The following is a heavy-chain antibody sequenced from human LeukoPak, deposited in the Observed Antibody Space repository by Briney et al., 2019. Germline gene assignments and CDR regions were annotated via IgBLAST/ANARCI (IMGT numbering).Heavy chain of an antibody. J-gene: IGHJ4*02. V-gene: IGHV1-8*01. CDR1: GYTFTSYD. D-gene: IGHD4-17*01. Sequence: GASEKVSCKASGYTFTSYDINWVPQATGQGRECMGWINPNRGNTGYAEKSQHGHNMTRNTSISTAYMELSSLRSEDTAVYYCARGIGSTTVTTLEYYFDYWGQGTLVTVSS. CDR2: INPNRGNT. CDR3: ARGIGSTTVTTLEYYFDY.